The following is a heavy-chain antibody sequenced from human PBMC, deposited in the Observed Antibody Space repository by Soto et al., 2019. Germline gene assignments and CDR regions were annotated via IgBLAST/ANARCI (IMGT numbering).Heavy chain of an antibody. J-gene: IGHJ6*02. CDR3: ARHLPAPRFIAAAGKRPHGMDV. D-gene: IGHD6-13*01. CDR2: ISSSSSYI. Sequence: EVQLVESGGGLVKPGGSLRLSCAASGFTFSSYSMKWVRQAPGKGLEWVSSISSSSSYIYYADSVKGRFTISRDNAKNSLYLQMNSLRAEDTAVYYCARHLPAPRFIAAAGKRPHGMDVWGQGTTVTVSS. V-gene: IGHV3-21*01. CDR1: GFTFSSYS.